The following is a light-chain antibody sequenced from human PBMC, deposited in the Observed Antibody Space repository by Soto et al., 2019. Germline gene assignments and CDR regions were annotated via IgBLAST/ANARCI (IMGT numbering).Light chain of an antibody. CDR1: SSDVGGYDY. CDR2: DVT. J-gene: IGLJ1*01. V-gene: IGLV2-11*01. CDR3: SSYTDRKNLV. Sequence: QSVLTQPRSVSGSPGQSVTIFCTGTSSDVGGYDYVSWYQQHPGKAPKLMIYDVTKRPSGVPDRFSGSKSGNTASLTVSALQAEDEADYYCSSYTDRKNLVFGTGTKLTVL.